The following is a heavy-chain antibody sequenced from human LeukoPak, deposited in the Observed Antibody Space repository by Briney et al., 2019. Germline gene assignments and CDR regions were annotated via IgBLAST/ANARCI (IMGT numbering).Heavy chain of an antibody. V-gene: IGHV3-21*01. Sequence: PGGSLRLSCVGSGFTFSSYSMNWVRQAPGKGLEWVAAIWRSRSRLYYMDSVEGRFIISRDNAKNSLYLQMDSLRVEDTGVYYCARDGDLRFGTYTHFDTWGQGALVTVSS. CDR3: ARDGDLRFGTYTHFDT. CDR2: IWRSRSRL. CDR1: GFTFSSYS. J-gene: IGHJ4*02. D-gene: IGHD1-26*01.